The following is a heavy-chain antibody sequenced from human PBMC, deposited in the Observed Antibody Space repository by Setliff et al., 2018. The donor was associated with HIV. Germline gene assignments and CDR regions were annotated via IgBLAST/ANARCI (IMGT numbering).Heavy chain of an antibody. Sequence: PGGSLRLSCAAPGFIFSHYAMHWVRQAPGKGLEWVALIAYDGSYKYYVDSVKGRFTISRDNAKNSLYLQMNSLRAEDTAVYYCANMQWASNAWYSFDYWGQGALVTVSS. CDR3: ANMQWASNAWYSFDY. V-gene: IGHV3-33*03. D-gene: IGHD6-19*01. CDR1: GFIFSHYA. CDR2: IAYDGSYK. J-gene: IGHJ4*02.